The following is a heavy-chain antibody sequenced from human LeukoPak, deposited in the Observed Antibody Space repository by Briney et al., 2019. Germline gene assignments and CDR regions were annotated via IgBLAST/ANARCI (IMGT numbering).Heavy chain of an antibody. D-gene: IGHD3-10*01. V-gene: IGHV3-48*04. CDR2: IGTSSTTI. Sequence: QPGGSLRLSCAASGFTFSSYTMNWVRQPPGKGLEWVSNIGTSSTTIYYADSVKGRFTISRDNAKNTVYLQMNSLRAEDTAVYYCARGWRGEWAIDNWGQGTLVTVSS. CDR3: ARGWRGEWAIDN. CDR1: GFTFSSYT. J-gene: IGHJ4*02.